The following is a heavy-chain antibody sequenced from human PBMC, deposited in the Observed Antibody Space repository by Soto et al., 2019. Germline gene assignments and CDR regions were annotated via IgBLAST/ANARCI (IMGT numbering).Heavy chain of an antibody. CDR3: AREDITMMYVVSGLGGY. Sequence: QVQLVESGGGVVQPGRSLRLSCAASGFTFSSYGMHWVRQAPGKGLEWVAVIWYDGSNKYYADSVKGRFTISRDNSKNTLYLQMNSLRAEDTAVYYCAREDITMMYVVSGLGGYWGQGTLVTVSS. V-gene: IGHV3-33*01. CDR2: IWYDGSNK. J-gene: IGHJ4*02. D-gene: IGHD3-22*01. CDR1: GFTFSSYG.